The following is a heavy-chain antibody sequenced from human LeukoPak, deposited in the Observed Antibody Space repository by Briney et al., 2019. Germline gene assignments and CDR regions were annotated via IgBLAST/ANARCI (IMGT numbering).Heavy chain of an antibody. CDR3: AREVDYGDYGFFDY. D-gene: IGHD4-17*01. CDR2: ISSSGSTI. V-gene: IGHV3-11*04. J-gene: IGHJ4*02. CDR1: GFTFSDYY. Sequence: PGGSLRLSCAASGFTFSDYYMSWIRQAPGKGLEWVSYISSSGSTIYYADSVKGRLTISRDNSKNTLYLQMNSLRAEDTAVYYCAREVDYGDYGFFDYWGQGTLVTVSS.